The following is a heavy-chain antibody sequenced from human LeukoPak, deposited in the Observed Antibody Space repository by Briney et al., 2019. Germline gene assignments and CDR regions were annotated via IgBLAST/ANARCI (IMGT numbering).Heavy chain of an antibody. CDR2: IYTGGST. V-gene: IGHV4-61*02. D-gene: IGHD3-22*01. CDR1: GGSISSGSYY. Sequence: PSETLSLTCTVSGGSISSGSYYWGWLRQPAGKGREWIGRIYTGGSTNYNPSLRRRVSISVDTSKNQFSLKLSSVTAADTAVYYCARGCGDSSSYYDEYWFDPWGRGTLVTVSS. J-gene: IGHJ5*02. CDR3: ARGCGDSSSYYDEYWFDP.